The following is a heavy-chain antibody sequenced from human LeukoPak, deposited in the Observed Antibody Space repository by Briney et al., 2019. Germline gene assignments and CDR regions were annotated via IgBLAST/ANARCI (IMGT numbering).Heavy chain of an antibody. J-gene: IGHJ4*02. CDR1: GFTFSSYG. CDR2: ISYDGSNK. Sequence: GRSLRLSCAASGFTFSSYGMHWVRQAPGKGLEWVAVISYDGSNKYYVDSVKGRFTISRDNSKNTVYLQMSSLRAEDTAVYYCTRGTNDYGGIERKKPFDYWGQGTLVTVSS. D-gene: IGHD4-23*01. CDR3: TRGTNDYGGIERKKPFDY. V-gene: IGHV3-30-3*01.